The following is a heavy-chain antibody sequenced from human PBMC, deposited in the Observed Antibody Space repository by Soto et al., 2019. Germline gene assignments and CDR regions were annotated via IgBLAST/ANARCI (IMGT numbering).Heavy chain of an antibody. CDR1: GGTFSSYS. Sequence: QGQLVQSGAEVKKPGSSVNVSCKASGGTFSSYSINWVRQAPGQGLEWMGEIIPIFGTANYAQKFQGRVTITADESTSTAYMELSSLRSEDTAVYYWASDGGRHYGGIDYWGQGTLVTVSS. J-gene: IGHJ4*02. CDR3: ASDGGRHYGGIDY. CDR2: IIPIFGTA. D-gene: IGHD1-26*01. V-gene: IGHV1-69*01.